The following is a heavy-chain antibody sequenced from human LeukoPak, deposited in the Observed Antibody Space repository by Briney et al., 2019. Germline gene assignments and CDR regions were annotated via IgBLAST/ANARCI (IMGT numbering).Heavy chain of an antibody. D-gene: IGHD5-18*01. CDR2: INHSGST. Sequence: SETLSLTCAVYGGSFSGYYWSWIRQPPGKGLEWIGEINHSGSTNYNPSLKSRVTISVDTSKNQFSLKLSSVTAADTAVYYCARGGYSYGPDDAFDIWGQGTMVTVSS. CDR3: ARGGYSYGPDDAFDI. CDR1: GGSFSGYY. J-gene: IGHJ3*02. V-gene: IGHV4-34*01.